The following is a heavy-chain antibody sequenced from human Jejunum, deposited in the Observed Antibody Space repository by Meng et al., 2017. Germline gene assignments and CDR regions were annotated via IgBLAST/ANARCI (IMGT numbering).Heavy chain of an antibody. D-gene: IGHD3-10*02. Sequence: QVQLHQSGPGLVKPSRTLSLTCAISGDSVSSNSAAWNWIRQSPSRGLEWLGRTYYRSKYYNDYALSVKSRIPINPDTSKNQFSLQLNSVTPEDTAIYYCARDWGDVRGGFDFWGQGTLVTVSS. CDR1: GDSVSSNSAA. CDR2: TYYRSKYYN. V-gene: IGHV6-1*01. J-gene: IGHJ4*02. CDR3: ARDWGDVRGGFDF.